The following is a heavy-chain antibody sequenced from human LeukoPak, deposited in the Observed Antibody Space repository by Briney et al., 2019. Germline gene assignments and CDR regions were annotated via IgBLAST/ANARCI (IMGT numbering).Heavy chain of an antibody. CDR2: ISTYNGNT. J-gene: IGHJ4*02. D-gene: IGHD3-9*01. CDR1: GYTFISYG. CDR3: ARAGSDYDILTGYYTARWYFDY. Sequence: PSVKVSCKASGYTFISYGISWVRQAPGQGLEWMGWISTYNGNTGFAQKLQGRVTMTTDTSTSTAYMELRSLRSDDTAVYYCARAGSDYDILTGYYTARWYFDYWGQGTLVTVSS. V-gene: IGHV1-18*01.